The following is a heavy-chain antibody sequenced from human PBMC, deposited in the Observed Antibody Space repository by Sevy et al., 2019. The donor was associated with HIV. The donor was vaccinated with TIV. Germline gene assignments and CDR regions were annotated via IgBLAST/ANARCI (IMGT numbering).Heavy chain of an antibody. CDR1: GFSISSYG. CDR2: IRYDGSTR. D-gene: IGHD2-15*01. CDR3: ARGVVMVPGVRLYFDF. V-gene: IGHV3-30*02. Sequence: GGSLRLSCAASGFSISSYGMHWVRQAPGKGLEWVAFIRYDGSTRDYADSVKGRFTISRDNSKNTLYLQMNSLRGDDTALYYCARGVVMVPGVRLYFDFWGQGTMVTVSS. J-gene: IGHJ4*02.